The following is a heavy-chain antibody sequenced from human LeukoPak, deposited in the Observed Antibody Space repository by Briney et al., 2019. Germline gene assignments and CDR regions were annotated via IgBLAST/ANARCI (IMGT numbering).Heavy chain of an antibody. Sequence: SGGSLRLSCAASGFTFSSYAMSWVRQAPGKGLEWVSAISGSGGSTYYADSVKGRFTISRDNSKNTLYLQMNSLRAEDTAVYYCAKRDGSSWYEGWFDPWGQGTLVTVSS. CDR2: ISGSGGST. V-gene: IGHV3-23*01. CDR1: GFTFSSYA. D-gene: IGHD6-13*01. J-gene: IGHJ5*02. CDR3: AKRDGSSWYEGWFDP.